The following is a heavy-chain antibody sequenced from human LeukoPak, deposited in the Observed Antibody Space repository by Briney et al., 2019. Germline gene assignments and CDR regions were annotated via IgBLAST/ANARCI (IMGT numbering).Heavy chain of an antibody. CDR1: GFSFSDYW. V-gene: IGHV3-7*01. CDR2: MKQDGREK. D-gene: IGHD3-10*01. Sequence: GGSLRLACAASGFSFSDYWMTWVRQAPGKGLEWVANMKQDGREKWYVDSVKGRFTISGDNAKNSLYLQMNSLRAEDTAVYYCARGAGVFDYWGQGTLVTVSS. J-gene: IGHJ4*02. CDR3: ARGAGVFDY.